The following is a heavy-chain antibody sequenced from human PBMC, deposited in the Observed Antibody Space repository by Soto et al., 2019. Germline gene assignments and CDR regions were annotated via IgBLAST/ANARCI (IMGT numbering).Heavy chain of an antibody. J-gene: IGHJ4*02. D-gene: IGHD2-2*01. CDR3: ARGRTSSPTPGDY. V-gene: IGHV4-31*03. CDR2: IYYSGST. Sequence: CTVSVGSISSGGYYWSWIRQHPGKGLEWIGYIYYSGSTYYNPSLKSRVTISVDTSKNQFSLKLSSVTAADTAVYYCARGRTSSPTPGDYWGQGTLVTVSS. CDR1: VGSISSGGYY.